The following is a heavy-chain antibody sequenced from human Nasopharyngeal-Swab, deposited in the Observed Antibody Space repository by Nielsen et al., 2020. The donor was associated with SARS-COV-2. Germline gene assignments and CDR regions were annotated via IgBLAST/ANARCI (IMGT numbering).Heavy chain of an antibody. CDR3: ARPFRKGAFDI. Sequence: VRQAPGKGLEWVGRIKSKTDGGTTDYAAPVKGRFTISRDDSKNTLYLQMNSLKTEDTAVYYCARPFRKGAFDIWGQGTMVTVSS. J-gene: IGHJ3*02. CDR2: IKSKTDGGTT. V-gene: IGHV3-15*01.